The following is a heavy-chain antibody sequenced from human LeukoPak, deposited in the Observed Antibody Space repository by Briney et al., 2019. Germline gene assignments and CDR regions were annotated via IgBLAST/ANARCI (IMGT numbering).Heavy chain of an antibody. CDR3: AKEGSPMVATTMDV. Sequence: PGRSLRLSCAASGSTFSSYGMHWVRQAPGKGLGWVTVISYNGNDKYYADSVKGRFTISRDNSKNTLYLQMNSLRAEDTAVYYCAKEGSPMVATTMDVWGQGTTVTVSS. J-gene: IGHJ6*02. CDR1: GSTFSSYG. CDR2: ISYNGNDK. V-gene: IGHV3-30*18. D-gene: IGHD5-12*01.